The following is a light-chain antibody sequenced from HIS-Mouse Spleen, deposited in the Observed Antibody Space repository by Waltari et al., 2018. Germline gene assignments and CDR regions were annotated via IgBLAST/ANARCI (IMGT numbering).Light chain of an antibody. CDR2: KDS. J-gene: IGLJ2*01. V-gene: IGLV3-25*03. CDR1: ALPKQY. Sequence: SYELTQPPSVSVPPGQTARITCSGDALPKQYAYWYQQKPGQAPVLVIYKDSERPSGIPERFSGSSSGTTVTLTISGVQAEDEADYYCQSADSSGTHVLFGGGTKLTVL. CDR3: QSADSSGTHVL.